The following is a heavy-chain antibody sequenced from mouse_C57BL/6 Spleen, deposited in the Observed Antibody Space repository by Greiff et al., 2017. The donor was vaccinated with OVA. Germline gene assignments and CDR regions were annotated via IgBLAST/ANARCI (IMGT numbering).Heavy chain of an antibody. Sequence: EVQLQQSGPVLVRPGPSVKISCKASGFTFTVYYMHWVKQSPGQSLEWIGLVYPYSGGTSYNEKFKGKATLTADTSSSTAYMELISLTSEDSAVYYCAREGYYDGYYAMDYWGQGTSVTVSS. D-gene: IGHD2-3*01. CDR1: GFTFTVYY. CDR3: AREGYYDGYYAMDY. J-gene: IGHJ4*01. CDR2: VYPYSGGT. V-gene: IGHV1-36*01.